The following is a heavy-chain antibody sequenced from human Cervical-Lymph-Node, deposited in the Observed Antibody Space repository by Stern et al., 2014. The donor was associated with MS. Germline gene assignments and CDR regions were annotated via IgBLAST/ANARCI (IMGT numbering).Heavy chain of an antibody. CDR2: SSADNGKT. CDR3: ARRGSYSGDFDY. V-gene: IGHV1-18*01. Sequence: MQLVESGAEVKKPGASVTVSCKVSGYIFTMKGISWIRQAPGQGLEWMGWSSADNGKTNYAQKFQGRVTMTTNTSTTTAYMELRRLTSDDTAVYYCARRGSYSGDFDYWGQGTLVTVSS. CDR1: GYIFTMKG. J-gene: IGHJ4*02. D-gene: IGHD3-16*01.